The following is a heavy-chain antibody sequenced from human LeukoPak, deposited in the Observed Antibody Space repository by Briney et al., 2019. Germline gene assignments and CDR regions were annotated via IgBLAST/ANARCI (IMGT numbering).Heavy chain of an antibody. CDR2: ISGSGGST. D-gene: IGHD2-8*01. CDR3: AKPGPYCTNGVCYRTTPYYFDY. Sequence: GGSLRLSCAASGFTFSSYAMSWVRQAPGKGLEWVSAISGSGGSTYYADSVKGRFTISKDNSKNTLYLQMNSLRAEDTAVYYCAKPGPYCTNGVCYRTTPYYFDYWGQGTLVTVSS. J-gene: IGHJ4*02. CDR1: GFTFSSYA. V-gene: IGHV3-23*01.